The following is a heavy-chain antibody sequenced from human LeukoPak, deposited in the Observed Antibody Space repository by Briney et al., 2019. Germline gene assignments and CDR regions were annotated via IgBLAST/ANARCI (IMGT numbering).Heavy chain of an antibody. Sequence: GASVKVSCKASGGTFSSYAISWVRRAPGQGLEWMGRIIPIFGIANYAQKFQGRVTITADKSTSTAYMELSSLRSEDTAVYYCARDGDSTESFDYWGQGTLVTVSS. D-gene: IGHD4-11*01. CDR2: IIPIFGIA. J-gene: IGHJ4*02. V-gene: IGHV1-69*04. CDR1: GGTFSSYA. CDR3: ARDGDSTESFDY.